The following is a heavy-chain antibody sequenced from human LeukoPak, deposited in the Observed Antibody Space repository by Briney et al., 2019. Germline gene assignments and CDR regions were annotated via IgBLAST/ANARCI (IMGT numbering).Heavy chain of an antibody. CDR3: ARDSHGYISYYFDY. Sequence: GGSLRLPCAASGFTLSTYGMHWVRQAPGKGLEWVAFIRYDGSHEYYVDSVRGRFTISRDFSKNTLYLQMNGLRAEDTAVYYCARDSHGYISYYFDYWGQGTLVTVSS. CDR1: GFTLSTYG. D-gene: IGHD5-24*01. J-gene: IGHJ4*02. CDR2: IRYDGSHE. V-gene: IGHV3-30*02.